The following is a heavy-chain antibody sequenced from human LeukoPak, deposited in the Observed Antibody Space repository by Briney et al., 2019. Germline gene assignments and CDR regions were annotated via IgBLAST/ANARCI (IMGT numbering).Heavy chain of an antibody. D-gene: IGHD4-17*01. V-gene: IGHV3-33*01. CDR2: IYYDGRNK. CDR1: GFKFSSYA. J-gene: IGHJ4*02. Sequence: PGRSLRLSCVASGFKFSSYAMHWVRQGPGKGLEWVAVIYYDGRNKYYADSVKGRFTISRDNSKNTVYLQMNSLRGEDTAVYYCARPASTVATSFDYWGQGTLVTVSS. CDR3: ARPASTVATSFDY.